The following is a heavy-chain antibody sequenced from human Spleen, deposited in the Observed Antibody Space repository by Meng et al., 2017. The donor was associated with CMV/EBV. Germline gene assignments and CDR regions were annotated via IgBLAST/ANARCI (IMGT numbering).Heavy chain of an antibody. V-gene: IGHV4-31*02. CDR2: IYYSGST. CDR3: ARDNSGAYYGPWLDS. D-gene: IGHD1-26*01. CDR1: GGSINSGGYY. Sequence: GGSINSGGYYWTWIRQHPGRGLEWIGYIYYSGSTYYNPSLKSRMTISVDTSKNHFSLKLSSVTAADTALYYCARDNSGAYYGPWLDSWGQGTLVTVSS. J-gene: IGHJ4*02.